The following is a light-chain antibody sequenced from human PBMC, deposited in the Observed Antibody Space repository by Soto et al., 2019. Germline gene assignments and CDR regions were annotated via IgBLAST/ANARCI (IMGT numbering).Light chain of an antibody. V-gene: IGKV1-27*01. CDR2: AAS. Sequence: DIQMTQSPSSLSASVGDRVTITCRASQVISNYLAWYQQKPGKVPKLLMYAASTLQSGVPSRFSGSGSGTDFTLTISSLQPEDVATYYCQKYNSAPWTFGQGTKVEIK. J-gene: IGKJ1*01. CDR3: QKYNSAPWT. CDR1: QVISNY.